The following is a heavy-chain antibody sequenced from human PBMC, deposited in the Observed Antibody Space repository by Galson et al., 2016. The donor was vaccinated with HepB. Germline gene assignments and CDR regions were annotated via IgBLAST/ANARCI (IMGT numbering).Heavy chain of an antibody. D-gene: IGHD2-2*01. J-gene: IGHJ6*02. Sequence: GSLRLSCAVSGFTFNSYWMSWVRQAPGKGLEWVANINQDGSEKSYVDFVKGRFTISRDKAKNSLYLQMNSLRAEDPAVYYCAREQVPPAWESYYYSYYYGLDVWGQGTTVTVSS. V-gene: IGHV3-7*03. CDR1: GFTFNSYW. CDR3: AREQVPPAWESYYYSYYYGLDV. CDR2: INQDGSEK.